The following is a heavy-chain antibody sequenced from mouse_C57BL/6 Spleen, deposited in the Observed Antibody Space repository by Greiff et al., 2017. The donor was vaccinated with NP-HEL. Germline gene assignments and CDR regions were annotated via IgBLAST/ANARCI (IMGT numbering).Heavy chain of an antibody. D-gene: IGHD3-2*02. CDR3: ARSTAQAGFAY. CDR1: GYTFTSYW. J-gene: IGHJ3*01. CDR2: IHPNSGST. Sequence: QVQLQQSGAELVKPGASVKLSCKASGYTFTSYWMHWVKQRPGQGLEWIGMIHPNSGSTNYNEKFKSKATLTVDKSSSTAYMQLSSLTSEDSAVYYCARSTAQAGFAYWGQGTLVTVSA. V-gene: IGHV1-64*01.